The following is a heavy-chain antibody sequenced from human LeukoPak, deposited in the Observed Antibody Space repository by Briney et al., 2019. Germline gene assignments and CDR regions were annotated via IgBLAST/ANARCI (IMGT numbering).Heavy chain of an antibody. CDR1: GFTFSSYA. Sequence: PGGSLRLSCAASGFTFSSYAMHWVRQAPGKGLEYVSAISSNGGSTYYANSVKGRFTISRDNSKNTLYLQMGSLRAEDTAVYYCARVSGGDIVVVPAAIPRYYYYYMDVWGKGTTVTVSS. J-gene: IGHJ6*03. CDR2: ISSNGGST. V-gene: IGHV3-64*01. CDR3: ARVSGGDIVVVPAAIPRYYYYYMDV. D-gene: IGHD2-2*01.